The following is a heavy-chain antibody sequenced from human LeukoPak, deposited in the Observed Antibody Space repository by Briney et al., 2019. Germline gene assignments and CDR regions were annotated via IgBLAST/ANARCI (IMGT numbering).Heavy chain of an antibody. J-gene: IGHJ3*02. V-gene: IGHV3-21*01. CDR3: ARVCSNTSCWGAFDI. Sequence: GGSLRLSCAGSGFTFSNYSINWVRQAPGKGLEWVSSISPSSHYIYYADSVKGRFTSSRDNAKNSLYLQMNSLRAEDTAVYYCARVCSNTSCWGAFDIWGQGTMVTVSS. D-gene: IGHD2-2*01. CDR2: ISPSSHYI. CDR1: GFTFSNYS.